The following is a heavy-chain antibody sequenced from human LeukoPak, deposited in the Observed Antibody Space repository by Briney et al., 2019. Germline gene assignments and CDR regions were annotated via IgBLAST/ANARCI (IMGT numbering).Heavy chain of an antibody. J-gene: IGHJ3*02. CDR1: GFTFTMFG. V-gene: IGHV3-48*01. D-gene: IGHD3-3*01. CDR3: ARTYDFGRGPPGDAFDN. CDR2: IDARSGIV. Sequence: GGSLRLSCAASGFTFTMFGMNWVRQAPGKGLEWVSYIDARSGIVYYADSVQGRFTISRDDAKDSVFLRMNSLRVNDTAVYYCARTYDFGRGPPGDAFDNWGQGTLVTVPS.